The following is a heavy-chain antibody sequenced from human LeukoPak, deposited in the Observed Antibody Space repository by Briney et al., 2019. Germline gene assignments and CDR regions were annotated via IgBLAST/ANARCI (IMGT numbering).Heavy chain of an antibody. D-gene: IGHD6-13*01. CDR2: ISHSGST. V-gene: IGHV4-30-2*01. CDR3: ARLTSSSSGSSFDY. J-gene: IGHJ4*02. Sequence: SETLSLTCTVSGGSISSGTYYWSWIRQPPGKGLEWIGYISHSGSTYYNPSLKSRVTISIDASQNQFSLRLSSVTAADTAVYYCARLTSSSSGSSFDYWGQGTLITVSS. CDR1: GGSISSGTYY.